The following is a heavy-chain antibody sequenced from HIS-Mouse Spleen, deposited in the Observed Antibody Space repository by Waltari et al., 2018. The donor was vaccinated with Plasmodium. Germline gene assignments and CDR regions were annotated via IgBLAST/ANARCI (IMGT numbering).Heavy chain of an antibody. V-gene: IGHV4-39*07. CDR3: ERDRITGTSYFDC. CDR1: GGSISSSSYY. Sequence: QLQLQESGPGLVKPSETLSLTCTVSGGSISSSSYYWGWIRQPPGKGWEWLGGIYYRGSTASNRSLKSRVTISGDTSNNQFSRRLSSVTAADTGVYYCERDRITGTSYFDCWGQGTLVTVSS. J-gene: IGHJ4*02. D-gene: IGHD1-7*01. CDR2: IYYRGST.